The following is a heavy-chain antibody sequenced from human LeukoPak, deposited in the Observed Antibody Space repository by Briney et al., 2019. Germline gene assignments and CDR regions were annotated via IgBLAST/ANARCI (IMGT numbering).Heavy chain of an antibody. Sequence: SETLSLTCAVYGGSFSGYYWSWIRQPPGKGLEWIGEINHSGSTNYNPSLKSRVTISVDTSMNQFSLKLSSVTAADTAVYYCARYGARAALDYWGQGTLVTVSS. D-gene: IGHD6-6*01. CDR2: INHSGST. J-gene: IGHJ4*02. CDR3: ARYGARAALDY. CDR1: GGSFSGYY. V-gene: IGHV4-34*01.